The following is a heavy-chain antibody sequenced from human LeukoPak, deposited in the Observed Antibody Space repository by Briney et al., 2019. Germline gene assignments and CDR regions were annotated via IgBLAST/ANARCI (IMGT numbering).Heavy chain of an antibody. J-gene: IGHJ5*02. Sequence: PSETLSLTCAVYGGSFSGYYWSWIRQPPGKGLEWIGEINHSGSTNYNPSLKSRVTISVDTSKNQLSLKLSSVTAADTAVYYCARGSRGVVVPAATRRYNWFDPWGQGTLVTVSS. CDR2: INHSGST. CDR3: ARGSRGVVVPAATRRYNWFDP. CDR1: GGSFSGYY. V-gene: IGHV4-34*01. D-gene: IGHD2-2*01.